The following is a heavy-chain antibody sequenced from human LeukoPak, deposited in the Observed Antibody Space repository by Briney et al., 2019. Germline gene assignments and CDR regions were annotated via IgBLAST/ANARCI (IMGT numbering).Heavy chain of an antibody. CDR3: STDGARPYYDFWSGYSHLMDV. CDR2: IKSKTDGGTV. J-gene: IGHJ6*02. D-gene: IGHD3-3*01. V-gene: IGHV3-15*01. CDR1: RFTFSNAW. Sequence: GGSLRLSCAASRFTFSNAWMSWVRQAPGKGLEWVGRIKSKTDGGTVDYGAPVKGRFTISRDDSKNTLYLQMNSLKTEDTAVYYCSTDGARPYYDFWSGYSHLMDVWGQRTTVTVSS.